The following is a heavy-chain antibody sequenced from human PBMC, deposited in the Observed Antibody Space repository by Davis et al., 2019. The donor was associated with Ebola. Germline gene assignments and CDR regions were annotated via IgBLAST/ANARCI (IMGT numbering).Heavy chain of an antibody. D-gene: IGHD3-10*01. CDR3: ARESYYYGSGSSGYYGMDV. Sequence: ASVKVSCKASGYTFTSYGISWVRQAPGQGLEWMGWISAYNGNTNYAQKLQGRVTMTTDTSTSTAYMELRSLRSDDTAVYYCARESYYYGSGSSGYYGMDVWGQGTTVTVSS. CDR1: GYTFTSYG. V-gene: IGHV1-18*01. J-gene: IGHJ6*02. CDR2: ISAYNGNT.